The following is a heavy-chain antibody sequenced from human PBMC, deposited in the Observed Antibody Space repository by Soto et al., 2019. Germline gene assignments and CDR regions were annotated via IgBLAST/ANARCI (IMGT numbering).Heavy chain of an antibody. CDR2: IYHSGST. V-gene: IGHV4-30-2*01. Sequence: PSETLSLTCAVSGGSIGSGGYSWSWIRQPPGKGLEWIGYIYHSGSTYYNPSLKSRVTISVDRSKNQFSLKLSSVTAADTAVYYCASNHPGYCSGGSCYYGHYWGQGTLVTVSS. CDR1: GGSIGSGGYS. J-gene: IGHJ4*02. D-gene: IGHD2-15*01. CDR3: ASNHPGYCSGGSCYYGHY.